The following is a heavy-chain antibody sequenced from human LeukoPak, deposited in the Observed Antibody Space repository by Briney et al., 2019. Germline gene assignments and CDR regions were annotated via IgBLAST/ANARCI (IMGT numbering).Heavy chain of an antibody. CDR1: GFTFSTYW. V-gene: IGHV3-74*01. J-gene: IGHJ3*02. D-gene: IGHD6-13*01. CDR3: TRQQLDAFDI. Sequence: RGSLRLSCSASGFTFSTYWMHWVCQAPGTGLVWVSRINSDGSSTTYADSVKGRFTISRDNAKNTLSLQMNSLRAEDTAVYYCTRQQLDAFDIWGPGTMVTVSS. CDR2: INSDGSST.